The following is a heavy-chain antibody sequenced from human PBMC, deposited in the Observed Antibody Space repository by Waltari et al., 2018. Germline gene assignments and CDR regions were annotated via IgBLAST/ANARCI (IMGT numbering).Heavy chain of an antibody. J-gene: IGHJ4*02. CDR1: GFTFDDYA. CDR3: AKGLSSSWYDPSDY. D-gene: IGHD6-13*01. V-gene: IGHV3-9*03. CDR2: ISWNSGSI. Sequence: EVQLVESGGGLVQPGRSLRLSCAASGFTFDDYAMHWVRHAPGKGLEWVSGISWNSGSIGYADSVKGRFTISRDNAKNSLYLQMNSLRAEDMALYYCAKGLSSSWYDPSDYWGQGTLVTVSS.